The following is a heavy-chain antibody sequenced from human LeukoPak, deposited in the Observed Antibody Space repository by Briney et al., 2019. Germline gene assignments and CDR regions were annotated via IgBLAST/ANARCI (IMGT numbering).Heavy chain of an antibody. J-gene: IGHJ4*02. CDR2: INAGNGNT. CDR3: ARPQAVAGFDY. D-gene: IGHD6-19*01. V-gene: IGHV1-3*01. CDR1: GYTFTSYA. Sequence: EASVKVSCKASGYTFTSYAMHWVRQAPGQRLEWMGWINAGNGNTKYSQKSQGRVTITRDTSASTAYMELSSLRSEDTAVYYCARPQAVAGFDYWGQGTLVTVSS.